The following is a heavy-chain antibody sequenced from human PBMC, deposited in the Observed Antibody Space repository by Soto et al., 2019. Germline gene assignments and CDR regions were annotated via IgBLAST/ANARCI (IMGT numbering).Heavy chain of an antibody. J-gene: IGHJ4*02. CDR2: IDPKNGNT. D-gene: IGHD3-10*01. Sequence: QVQLVQSGAEVKKPGASVKVSCKASGYTFTGYSIHWVRQAHGQGLEWMGWIDPKNGNTNTAQKFQGRVTMTRDTYITTAYMELTSVRSDDKAIYYSAGEWHPTMVPRADYWGQGSLVTGSS. CDR1: GYTFTGYS. CDR3: AGEWHPTMVPRADY. V-gene: IGHV1-2*02.